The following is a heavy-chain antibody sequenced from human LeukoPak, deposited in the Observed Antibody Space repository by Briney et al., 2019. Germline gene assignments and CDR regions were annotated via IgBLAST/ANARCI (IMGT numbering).Heavy chain of an antibody. Sequence: SETLSLTCTVSGGSISSYYWGWIRQPPGKGLEWIGSIYYSGSTYYNPSLKSRVTISVDTSKNQFSLKLSSVTAADTAVYYCAREDIVVVGAFDYWGQGTLVTVSS. V-gene: IGHV4-39*07. CDR3: AREDIVVVGAFDY. CDR2: IYYSGST. CDR1: GGSISSYY. D-gene: IGHD2-15*01. J-gene: IGHJ4*02.